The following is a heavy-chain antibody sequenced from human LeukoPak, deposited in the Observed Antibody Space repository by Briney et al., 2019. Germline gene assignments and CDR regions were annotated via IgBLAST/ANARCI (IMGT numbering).Heavy chain of an antibody. V-gene: IGHV3-11*04. J-gene: IGHJ5*02. D-gene: IGHD6-13*01. CDR1: GFTFSDYY. Sequence: GGSLRLSCAASGFTFSDYYMSWIRQAPGEGLEWVSYISSSGSTIYYADSVKGRFTISRDNAKNSLYLQMNSLRAEDTAVYYCARAHSSSWYANNWFDPWGQGTLVTVSS. CDR2: ISSSGSTI. CDR3: ARAHSSSWYANNWFDP.